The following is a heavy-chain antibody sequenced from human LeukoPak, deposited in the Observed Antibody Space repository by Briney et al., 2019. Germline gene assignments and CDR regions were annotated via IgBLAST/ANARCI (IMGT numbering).Heavy chain of an antibody. CDR3: ASAVAGTSDWFDP. V-gene: IGHV1-69*04. Sequence: SVKVSCKASGGTFSSYAISWVRQAPGQGLEWMGRIIPILGIANYAQKFQGRVTITADKSTSTAYMEPSSLRSEDTAVYYCASAVAGTSDWFDPWGQGTLVTVSS. CDR2: IIPILGIA. J-gene: IGHJ5*02. D-gene: IGHD6-19*01. CDR1: GGTFSSYA.